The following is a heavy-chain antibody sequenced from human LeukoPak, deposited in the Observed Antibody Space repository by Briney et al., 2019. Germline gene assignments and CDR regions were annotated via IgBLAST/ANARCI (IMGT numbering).Heavy chain of an antibody. CDR1: GFIVRSYW. D-gene: IGHD4-11*01. Sequence: GGSLRLSCAAYGFIVRSYWMSWVRRAPGKGLEWVANIKQDGSEKYYVDSVKGRFTISRDDARNSLSLQMSSLRAEDTAIYYCARKLQNFGMDVWGQGTTVAVSS. J-gene: IGHJ6*02. V-gene: IGHV3-7*04. CDR3: ARKLQNFGMDV. CDR2: IKQDGSEK.